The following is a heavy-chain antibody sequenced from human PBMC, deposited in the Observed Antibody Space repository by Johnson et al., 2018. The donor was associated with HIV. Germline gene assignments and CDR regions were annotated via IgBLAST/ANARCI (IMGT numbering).Heavy chain of an antibody. V-gene: IGHV3-7*03. CDR3: ARGIVEVQPRYRLLRDDVFDV. CDR2: INLDGSEK. J-gene: IGHJ3*01. CDR1: GFTFSSYG. Sequence: VQLVESGGGLVKPGGSLRLSCAASGFTFSSYGMHWVRQAPGKGLEWVANINLDGSEKYYADSVKGRFTISRDNAKNSLYLQMDSLRAKDTALYYCARGIVEVQPRYRLLRDDVFDVWGQGTMVTVSS. D-gene: IGHD2-15*01.